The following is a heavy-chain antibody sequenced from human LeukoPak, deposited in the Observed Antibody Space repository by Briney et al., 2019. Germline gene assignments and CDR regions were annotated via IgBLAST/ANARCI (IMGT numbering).Heavy chain of an antibody. CDR3: ARQLDYYDKRDY. J-gene: IGHJ4*02. V-gene: IGHV5-10-1*01. CDR2: INPSDSYS. Sequence: GESLRISCKGSGYSFTNYGISWVRQMPEKGLEWMGRINPSDSYSKYGPSFQGHVTISADRSISTAYLQWRSLKASDTAMYYCARQLDYYDKRDYWGQGTLVTV. CDR1: GYSFTNYG. D-gene: IGHD3-22*01.